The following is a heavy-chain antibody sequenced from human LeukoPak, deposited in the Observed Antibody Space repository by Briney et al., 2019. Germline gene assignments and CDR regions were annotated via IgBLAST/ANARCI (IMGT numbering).Heavy chain of an antibody. CDR1: GYTFTGYY. V-gene: IGHV1-2*02. CDR3: ARTGYSSSWYHGMDV. J-gene: IGHJ6*02. Sequence: GASVKVSCKASGYTFTGYYMHWVRQAPGQGLEWMGWINPNSGGTNCAQKFQGRVTMTRDTSISTAYMELSRLRSDDTAVYYCARTGYSSSWYHGMDVWGQGTTVTVSS. CDR2: INPNSGGT. D-gene: IGHD6-13*01.